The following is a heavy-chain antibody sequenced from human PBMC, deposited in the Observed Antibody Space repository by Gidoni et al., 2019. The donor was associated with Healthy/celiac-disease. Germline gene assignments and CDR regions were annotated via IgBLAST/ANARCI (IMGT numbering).Heavy chain of an antibody. CDR2: ISYDGSNK. J-gene: IGHJ3*02. V-gene: IGHV3-30-3*01. Sequence: QVQLVESGGGVVQPGRSLRLSCAASGFTFSRFAMHWVRQAPGKGLEWVAVISYDGSNKYYADSVKGRFTISRDNSKNTLYLQMNSLRAEDTAVYYCARETIRYCSGGSCYRTDAFDIWGQGTMVTVSS. D-gene: IGHD2-15*01. CDR1: GFTFSRFA. CDR3: ARETIRYCSGGSCYRTDAFDI.